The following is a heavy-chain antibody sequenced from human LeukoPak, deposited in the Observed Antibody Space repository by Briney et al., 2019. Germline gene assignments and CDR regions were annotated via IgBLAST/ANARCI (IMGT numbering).Heavy chain of an antibody. V-gene: IGHV1-24*01. CDR1: GYTLTELS. Sequence: ASVKVSCKVSGYTLTELSMHWVRQAPGKGLEWMGGFDPEDGETIYAQKFQGRVTMTEDTSTDTAYMELSSLRSEDTAVYYCARTDYDYVWGSCRPWGIFDYGGQGTLVTVSS. CDR2: FDPEDGET. CDR3: ARTDYDYVWGSCRPWGIFDY. D-gene: IGHD3-16*02. J-gene: IGHJ4*02.